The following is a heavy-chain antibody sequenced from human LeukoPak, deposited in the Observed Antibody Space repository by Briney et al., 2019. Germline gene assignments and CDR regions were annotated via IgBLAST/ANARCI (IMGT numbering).Heavy chain of an antibody. V-gene: IGHV1-2*02. CDR2: INPNSGVT. D-gene: IGHD2/OR15-2a*01. CDR1: GYTFTGYY. J-gene: IGHJ6*03. Sequence: ASVKVSCKASGYTFTGYYIHWVRQAPGQGLEWMGWINPNSGVTNYAQKFQGRVTMTRDTSISTAYMELSSLRSEDTAVYYCAREVSRQYYYYYYMDVWGKGTTVTVSS. CDR3: AREVSRQYYYYYYMDV.